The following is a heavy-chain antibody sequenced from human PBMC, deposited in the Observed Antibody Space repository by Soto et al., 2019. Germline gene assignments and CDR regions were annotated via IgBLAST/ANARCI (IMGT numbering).Heavy chain of an antibody. Sequence: GPTLVNPTQTLTLTCTFCGFSLSTSGVGVGWIRQPPGKALEWLALIYWDDDKRYSPSLKSRLTITKDTSKNQVVLTMTNMDPVDTATYYCAHRLEKRNWNKKGRYFDYWGQGTMVTVSS. CDR2: IYWDDDK. D-gene: IGHD1-20*01. J-gene: IGHJ4*02. V-gene: IGHV2-5*02. CDR3: AHRLEKRNWNKKGRYFDY. CDR1: GFSLSTSGVG.